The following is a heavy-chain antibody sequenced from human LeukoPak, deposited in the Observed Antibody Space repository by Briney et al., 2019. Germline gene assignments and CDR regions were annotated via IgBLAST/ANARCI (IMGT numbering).Heavy chain of an antibody. J-gene: IGHJ4*02. CDR3: ARDLFSSSWYGPYYFDY. CDR2: INPSGGTA. D-gene: IGHD6-13*01. V-gene: IGHV1-46*01. Sequence: ASVKVPCKASGYTFTLYYMHWVRQAPGQGLEWMGIINPSGGTANYAQKFQGRVTVTRDTSTSTVYMELSSLRSEDTAVYYCARDLFSSSWYGPYYFDYWGQGTLSPPPQ. CDR1: GYTFTLYY.